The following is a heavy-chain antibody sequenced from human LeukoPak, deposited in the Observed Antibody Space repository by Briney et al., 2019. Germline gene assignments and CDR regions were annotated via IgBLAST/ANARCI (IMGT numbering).Heavy chain of an antibody. CDR2: VNPSGGST. CDR1: GGTFSSYA. Sequence: GASVKVSCKASGGTFSSYAISWVRQAPGQGLEWMGIVNPSGGSTSYAQKFQGRVTMTRDTSTSTVYMELSSLRSEDTAVYYCARSDYGDYALFDYWGQGTLVTVSS. V-gene: IGHV1-46*01. CDR3: ARSDYGDYALFDY. J-gene: IGHJ4*02. D-gene: IGHD4-17*01.